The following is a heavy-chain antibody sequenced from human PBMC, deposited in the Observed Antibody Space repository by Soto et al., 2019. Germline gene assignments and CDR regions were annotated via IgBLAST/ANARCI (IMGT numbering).Heavy chain of an antibody. CDR1: GDIVASNSAA. CDR2: TYYRSKWYN. D-gene: IGHD3-3*01. Sequence: SQTLSLTCAISGDIVASNSAAWSWISHSPSRALVCLGWTYYRSKWYNDYAVSVKSRITINPDTSKNQFSLQLNSVTPEDTAVYYCARDRGPAYDFWSGYYTGLDWFDPWGQGTLVTVSS. CDR3: ARDRGPAYDFWSGYYTGLDWFDP. V-gene: IGHV6-1*01. J-gene: IGHJ5*02.